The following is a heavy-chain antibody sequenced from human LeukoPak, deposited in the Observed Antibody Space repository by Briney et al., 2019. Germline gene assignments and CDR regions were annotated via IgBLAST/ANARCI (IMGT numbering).Heavy chain of an antibody. D-gene: IGHD1-26*01. V-gene: IGHV1-46*01. Sequence: ASVKVSCKASGYTFTSYYMHWVRQAPGQGLEWMGIINPSGGSTSYAQKFQGRVTMTRDMSTSTVYMELSSLRYEDTAVYYCARSLLVGATGTYWGQGTLVTVSS. CDR3: ARSLLVGATGTY. J-gene: IGHJ4*02. CDR2: INPSGGST. CDR1: GYTFTSYY.